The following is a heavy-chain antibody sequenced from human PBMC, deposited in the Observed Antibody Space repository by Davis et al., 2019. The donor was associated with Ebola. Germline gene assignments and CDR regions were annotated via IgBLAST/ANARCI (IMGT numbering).Heavy chain of an antibody. CDR3: ARHNLPYYFDY. Sequence: SETLSLTCAVYGGSFSGHQWSWVRQPQGKGLEWIGEINHTGSTKYNPSLGSRVTISVDTSKNQFSLKLSSVTAADTAVYYCARHNLPYYFDYWGQGTLVTVSS. CDR2: INHTGST. CDR1: GGSFSGHQ. J-gene: IGHJ4*02. V-gene: IGHV4-34*01.